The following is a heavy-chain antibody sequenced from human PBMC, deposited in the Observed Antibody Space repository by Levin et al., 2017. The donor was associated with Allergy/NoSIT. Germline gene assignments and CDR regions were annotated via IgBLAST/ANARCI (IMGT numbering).Heavy chain of an antibody. CDR2: INPNSGGT. Sequence: GESLKISCKASGYTFTGYYMHWVRQAPGQGLEWMGWINPNSGGTNYAQKFQGRVTMTRDTSISTAYMELSRLRSDDTAVYYCARGEWEPLRPFDYWGQGTLVTVSS. D-gene: IGHD1-26*01. CDR1: GYTFTGYY. CDR3: ARGEWEPLRPFDY. J-gene: IGHJ4*02. V-gene: IGHV1-2*02.